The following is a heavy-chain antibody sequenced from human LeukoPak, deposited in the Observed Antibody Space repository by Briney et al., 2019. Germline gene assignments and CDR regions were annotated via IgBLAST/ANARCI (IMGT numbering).Heavy chain of an antibody. Sequence: GGSLRLSCAASGFTFSSYDMHWVRQATGKGLEWVSAIGTAGDPYYPGSAKGRFTISRENAKNSLYLQMNSLRAGDTAVYYCARARYSSGWYYFDYWGQGTLVTVSS. CDR1: GFTFSSYD. CDR2: IGTAGDP. V-gene: IGHV3-13*05. J-gene: IGHJ4*02. CDR3: ARARYSSGWYYFDY. D-gene: IGHD6-19*01.